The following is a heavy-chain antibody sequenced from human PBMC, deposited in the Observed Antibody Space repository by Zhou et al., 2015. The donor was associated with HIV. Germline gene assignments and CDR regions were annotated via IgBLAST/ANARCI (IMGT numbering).Heavy chain of an antibody. CDR1: GGTFSSYA. CDR2: IIPTLGTA. V-gene: IGHV1-69*01. Sequence: QVQLMQSGAEVRKPGSSVKVSCKASGGTFSSYAIGWVRQAPGEGLEWMGGIIPTLGTAQYAQKFQGRVTITADASTSTVYMELSSLRFEDTAVYYCASNRSLAWGQGTLVTVSP. CDR3: ASNRSLA. J-gene: IGHJ5*02.